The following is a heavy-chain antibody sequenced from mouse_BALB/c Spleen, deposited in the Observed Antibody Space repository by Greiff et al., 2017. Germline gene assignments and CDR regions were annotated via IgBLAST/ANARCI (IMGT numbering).Heavy chain of an antibody. V-gene: IGHV14-3*02. CDR3: ARKGDWAAWFAY. CDR1: GFNIKDTY. D-gene: IGHD4-1*01. CDR2: IDPANGNT. J-gene: IGHJ3*01. Sequence: VQLKQSGAELVKPGASVKLSCTASGFNIKDTYMHWVKQRPEQGLEWIGRIDPANGNTKYDPKFQGKATITADTSSNTAYLQLSSLTSEDTAVYYCARKGDWAAWFAYWGQGTLVTVSA.